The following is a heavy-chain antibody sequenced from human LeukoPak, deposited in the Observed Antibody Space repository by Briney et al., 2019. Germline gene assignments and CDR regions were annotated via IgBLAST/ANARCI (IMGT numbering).Heavy chain of an antibody. CDR3: ARGRTEGYCSGGSCYQINWFDP. V-gene: IGHV1-8*01. Sequence: ASVKVSCKASGYTFTSYDINWVRQATGQGLEWMGWMNPNSGNTGYAQKFQGRVTMTRNTSISTAYMELSSLRSEDTAVYYCARGRTEGYCSGGSCYQINWFDPWGQGTLVTVSS. CDR2: MNPNSGNT. CDR1: GYTFTSYD. J-gene: IGHJ5*02. D-gene: IGHD2-15*01.